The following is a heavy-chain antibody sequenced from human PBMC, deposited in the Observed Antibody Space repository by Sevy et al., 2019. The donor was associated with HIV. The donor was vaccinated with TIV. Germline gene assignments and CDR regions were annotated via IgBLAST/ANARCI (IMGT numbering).Heavy chain of an antibody. CDR3: ARGGDFNDRSAKRDFDY. V-gene: IGHV3-33*01. J-gene: IGHJ4*02. Sequence: GGSLRLSCAASGFTFSNYGMHWVRQAPGKGLEWVAVIWNDGSNKYYADSVKGRSTISRDNSKNTLYLQMNSLRVEDTAVYFCARGGDFNDRSAKRDFDYWGQGTLVTVS. D-gene: IGHD3-22*01. CDR1: GFTFSNYG. CDR2: IWNDGSNK.